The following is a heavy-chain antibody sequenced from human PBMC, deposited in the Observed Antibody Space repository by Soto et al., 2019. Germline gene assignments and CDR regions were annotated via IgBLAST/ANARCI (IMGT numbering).Heavy chain of an antibody. Sequence: SETLSLTCTVSGGSISSGGYYWSWIRQHPGKGLEWIGYIYYSGSTYYNPSLKGRVTISVDTSKNQFSLKLSSVTAADTAVYYCASSLFNYQLLWRNWGQGTQVTVSS. D-gene: IGHD2-2*01. J-gene: IGHJ4*02. CDR1: GGSISSGGYY. V-gene: IGHV4-31*03. CDR3: ASSLFNYQLLWRN. CDR2: IYYSGST.